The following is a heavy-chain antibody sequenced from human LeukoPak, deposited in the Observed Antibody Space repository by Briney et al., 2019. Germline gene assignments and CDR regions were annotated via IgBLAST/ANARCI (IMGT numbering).Heavy chain of an antibody. CDR1: GGTLSRYA. CDR3: ARVVTPRYCSSTSCYWKGWFDP. V-gene: IGHV1-69*13. Sequence: ASVKVSCKASGGTLSRYAISWVRQAPGQGLEWMGGIIASFGTANYAQKFQGRVTISADESSGTAYMELSSLRSEDTAVYYCARVVTPRYCSSTSCYWKGWFDPWGQGTLVTVSS. J-gene: IGHJ5*02. CDR2: IIASFGTA. D-gene: IGHD2-2*01.